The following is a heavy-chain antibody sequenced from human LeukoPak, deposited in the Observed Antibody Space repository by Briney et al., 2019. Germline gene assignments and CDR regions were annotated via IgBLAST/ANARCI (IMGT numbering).Heavy chain of an antibody. Sequence: KASETLSLTCAVYGGSFSGYCWSWIRQPPGKGLEWIGEINHSGSTNYNPSLKSRVTISVDTSKNQFSLKLISVTAADTAVYYCASLRVTHGGYYYYYMDVWGKGTTVTVSS. CDR3: ASLRVTHGGYYYYYMDV. CDR1: GGSFSGYC. CDR2: INHSGST. V-gene: IGHV4-34*01. D-gene: IGHD4-23*01. J-gene: IGHJ6*03.